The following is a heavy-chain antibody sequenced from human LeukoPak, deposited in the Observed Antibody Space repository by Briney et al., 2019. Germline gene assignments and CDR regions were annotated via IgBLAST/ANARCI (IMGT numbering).Heavy chain of an antibody. CDR1: GGSISSYY. V-gene: IGHV4-59*01. D-gene: IGHD5-18*01. CDR2: IYYSGST. Sequence: SETLSLTCTVSGGSISSYYWSWIRQPPGKGLEWIGYIYYSGSTNYNPSLKSRVTISVDTSRNQFSLKLSSVTAADTAVYYCARSGGVWLREYYGMDVWGQGTTVTVSS. J-gene: IGHJ6*02. CDR3: ARSGGVWLREYYGMDV.